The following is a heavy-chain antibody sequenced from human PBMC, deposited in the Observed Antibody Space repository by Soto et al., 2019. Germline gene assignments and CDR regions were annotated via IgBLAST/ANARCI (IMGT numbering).Heavy chain of an antibody. D-gene: IGHD6-19*01. J-gene: IGHJ4*02. V-gene: IGHV4-39*02. CDR1: SGSISTSGYY. CDR3: ARRGSRLSVAVAAFDY. CDR2: ISYSGST. Sequence: PSETLSLTCSVSSGSISTSGYYWVWIRQPPGTGLEWIGGISYSGSTYYNPSLKSRLTISVDTSKNHFSLKLTSVTAADTAVYFCARRGSRLSVAVAAFDYWSQGTLVTVSS.